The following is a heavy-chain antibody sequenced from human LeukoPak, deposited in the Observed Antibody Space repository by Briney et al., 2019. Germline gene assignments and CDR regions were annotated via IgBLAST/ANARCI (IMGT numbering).Heavy chain of an antibody. CDR3: AREMIVVVTDYYYYYYMDV. J-gene: IGHJ6*03. CDR2: ISSSSSYI. D-gene: IGHD3-22*01. V-gene: IGHV3-21*01. Sequence: GGSLRLSCAASGFTFSSYSMNWVRQAPGKGLEWVSSISSSSSYIYYADSVKGRFTISRDNAKNSLYLQMNSLRAEDTAVYYCAREMIVVVTDYYYYYYMDVWGKGTTVTVSS. CDR1: GFTFSSYS.